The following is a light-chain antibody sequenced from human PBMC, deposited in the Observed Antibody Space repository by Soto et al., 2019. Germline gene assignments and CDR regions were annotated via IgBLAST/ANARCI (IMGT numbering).Light chain of an antibody. CDR3: QHYNSYSEA. J-gene: IGKJ1*01. Sequence: DIQMYISPSALPGNVRDRVTITCRASQTISSWLAWYQQKPGKAPKLLIYKASTLKSGVPSRFSGSGSGTEFTLTISSLQPDDFATYYCQHYNSYSEAFGQGTKVDIK. CDR1: QTISSW. V-gene: IGKV1-5*03. CDR2: KAS.